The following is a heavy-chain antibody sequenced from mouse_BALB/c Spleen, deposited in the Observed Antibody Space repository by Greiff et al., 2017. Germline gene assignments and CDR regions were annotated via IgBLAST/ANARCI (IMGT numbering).Heavy chain of an antibody. D-gene: IGHD1-1*01. V-gene: IGHV1-14*01. CDR3: ANEDYYGSSYYAMDY. CDR2: INPYNDGT. J-gene: IGHJ4*01. CDR1: GYTFTSYV. Sequence: VQLQQSGPELVKPGASVKMSCKASGYTFTSYVMHWVKQKPGQGLEWIGYINPYNDGTKYNEKFKGKATLTSDKSSSTAYMELSSLTSEDSAVYYCANEDYYGSSYYAMDYWGQGTSVTVSS.